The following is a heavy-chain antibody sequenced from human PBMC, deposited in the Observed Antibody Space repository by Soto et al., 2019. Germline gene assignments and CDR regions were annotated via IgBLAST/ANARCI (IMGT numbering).Heavy chain of an antibody. CDR2: IIPIFGTA. Sequence: QVQLVQSGAEVKKPGSSVKVSCKASGGTFSSYAISWVRQAPGQGLEWMGGIIPIFGTANYAQKFQGRVTITADESTSTAYMELSSPRSEDTAVYYCASTDYDSSGYYYYGMDVWGQGTTVTVSS. CDR1: GGTFSSYA. D-gene: IGHD3-22*01. CDR3: ASTDYDSSGYYYYGMDV. J-gene: IGHJ6*02. V-gene: IGHV1-69*12.